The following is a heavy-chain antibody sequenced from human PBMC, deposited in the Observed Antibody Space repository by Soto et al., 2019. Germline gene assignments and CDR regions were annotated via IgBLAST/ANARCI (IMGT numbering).Heavy chain of an antibody. D-gene: IGHD3-16*01. V-gene: IGHV1-69*02. J-gene: IGHJ4*02. CDR2: IIPILSIA. CDR1: GGTFSSYT. CDR3: ARGGVQRWLQPIFDY. Sequence: QVQLVQSGAEVKKPGSSVKVSCKASGGTFSSYTISWVRQAPGQGLEWMGRIIPILSIANYAQKFQGRVTITADKSTSTAYMELSSLRSEDTAVYYCARGGVQRWLQPIFDYWGQGTLVTVSS.